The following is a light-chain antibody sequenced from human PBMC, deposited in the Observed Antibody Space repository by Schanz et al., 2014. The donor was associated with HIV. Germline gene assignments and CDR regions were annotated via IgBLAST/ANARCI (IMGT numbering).Light chain of an antibody. J-gene: IGLJ3*02. Sequence: QSALTQPRSVSGSPGQSVTISCIGTSSDVGGYNYVSWYQQHPGKAPKLMIYDVTKRPSGVPNRFSGSKSGNTASLTISGLQPEDEADYYCCSFAGTIWVFGGGTKLTVL. CDR1: SSDVGGYNY. CDR2: DVT. CDR3: CSFAGTIWV. V-gene: IGLV2-11*01.